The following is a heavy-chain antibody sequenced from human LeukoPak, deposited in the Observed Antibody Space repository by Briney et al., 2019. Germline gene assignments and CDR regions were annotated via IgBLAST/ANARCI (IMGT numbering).Heavy chain of an antibody. D-gene: IGHD3-16*01. Sequence: SVKVSCKASGYTFIGYYMHWVRQAPGQGLEWMRWMNPNSGNTGYAQKFQGRVTMTRNTSISTAYMELSSLRSEDTAVYYCALFRMGTSYSFDYWGQGTLVTVSS. J-gene: IGHJ4*02. CDR3: ALFRMGTSYSFDY. V-gene: IGHV1-8*02. CDR2: MNPNSGNT. CDR1: GYTFIGYY.